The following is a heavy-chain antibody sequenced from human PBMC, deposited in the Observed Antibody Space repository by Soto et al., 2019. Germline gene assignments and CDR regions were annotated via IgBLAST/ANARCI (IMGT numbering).Heavy chain of an antibody. Sequence: ASVKVSCRASGYTFTSYGISWVRQAPGQGLEWMGWISAYNGNTNYAQKLQGRVTMTTDTSTSTAYMELRSLRSDDTAVYYCASGGDCSSTSCQDYHYYGMDVWGQGTTVTVSS. V-gene: IGHV1-18*01. CDR2: ISAYNGNT. CDR3: ASGGDCSSTSCQDYHYYGMDV. J-gene: IGHJ6*02. CDR1: GYTFTSYG. D-gene: IGHD2-2*01.